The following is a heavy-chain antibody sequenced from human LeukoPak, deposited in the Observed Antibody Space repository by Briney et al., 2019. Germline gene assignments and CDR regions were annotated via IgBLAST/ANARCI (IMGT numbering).Heavy chain of an antibody. D-gene: IGHD3-10*01. Sequence: ASVTVSCKASGYIFTSYDINWVRQATGQGLEWMGWMNPNTGNTGYAQKFQGRVSMTRNASITTAYMELSSLRSEDTAVYYCALRPLDTYYYGSGRGGNNWFDPWGQGTLVTVSS. CDR3: ALRPLDTYYYGSGRGGNNWFDP. CDR1: GYIFTSYD. V-gene: IGHV1-8*01. J-gene: IGHJ5*02. CDR2: MNPNTGNT.